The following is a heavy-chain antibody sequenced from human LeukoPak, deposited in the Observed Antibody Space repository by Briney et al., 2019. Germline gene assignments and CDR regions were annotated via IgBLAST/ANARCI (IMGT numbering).Heavy chain of an antibody. CDR3: ATLETWSSSWLDY. J-gene: IGHJ4*02. D-gene: IGHD6-13*01. V-gene: IGHV3-30-3*01. Sequence: GGSLRLSCAASGFTFSSYAMHWVRQAPGKGLEWVAVISYDGSNKYYADSVKGRFTISRDNSKNTLYLQMNSLRAEDTAVYYCATLETWSSSWLDYWGQGTLVTVSS. CDR2: ISYDGSNK. CDR1: GFTFSSYA.